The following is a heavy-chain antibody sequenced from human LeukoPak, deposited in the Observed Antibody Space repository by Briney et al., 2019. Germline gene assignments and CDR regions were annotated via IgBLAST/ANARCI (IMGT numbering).Heavy chain of an antibody. Sequence: SETLSLTCTVSGGSISSYYWSWIRQPPGKGLEWIGYIYYSGSTNYNPSLKSRVTISVDTSKNQSSLKLSSVTAADTAVYYCARIYCSGGSCYSIPYNWFDPWGQGTLVTVSS. CDR1: GGSISSYY. J-gene: IGHJ5*02. V-gene: IGHV4-59*01. CDR3: ARIYCSGGSCYSIPYNWFDP. CDR2: IYYSGST. D-gene: IGHD2-15*01.